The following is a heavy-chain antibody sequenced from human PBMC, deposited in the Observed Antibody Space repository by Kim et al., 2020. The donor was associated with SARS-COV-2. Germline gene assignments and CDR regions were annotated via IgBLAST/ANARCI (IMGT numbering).Heavy chain of an antibody. Sequence: SETLSLTCAVYGGSFSGYYWSWIRQPPGKGLEWIGEINHSGSTNYNPSLKSRVTISVDTSKNQFSLQLSSVTAADTAVYYCARPRGRYGGFDYWGQGTLVTVSS. J-gene: IGHJ4*02. D-gene: IGHD3-16*01. V-gene: IGHV4-34*01. CDR2: INHSGST. CDR3: ARPRGRYGGFDY. CDR1: GGSFSGYY.